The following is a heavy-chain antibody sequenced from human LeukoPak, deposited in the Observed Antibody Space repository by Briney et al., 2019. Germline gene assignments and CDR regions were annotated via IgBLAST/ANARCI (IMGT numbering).Heavy chain of an antibody. D-gene: IGHD2-15*01. J-gene: IGHJ4*02. Sequence: ASVKVSCKASGYTFTSYYMHWVRQAPGQGLEWMGIINPSGGSTSYAQKFQGRVTMTRDMSTSTVYMELSSLGSEDTAVYYCARVEGYCSGGSCYHLGSFDYWGQGTLVTVSS. V-gene: IGHV1-46*01. CDR1: GYTFTSYY. CDR2: INPSGGST. CDR3: ARVEGYCSGGSCYHLGSFDY.